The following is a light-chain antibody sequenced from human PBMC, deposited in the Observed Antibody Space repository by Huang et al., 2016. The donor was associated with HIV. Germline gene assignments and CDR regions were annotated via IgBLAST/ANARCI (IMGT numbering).Light chain of an antibody. CDR3: QQYGSSSYT. Sequence: EIVLTQSPATLSLSPGERATLSCRATQSIRNRYLAWFQQKPGLAPSLLLSDASNRATGIPDRFSGGGSGTDFTLTISRLEPEDFAVYYCQQYGSSSYTFGQGTKLELK. J-gene: IGKJ2*01. V-gene: IGKV3D-20*01. CDR1: QSIRNRY. CDR2: DAS.